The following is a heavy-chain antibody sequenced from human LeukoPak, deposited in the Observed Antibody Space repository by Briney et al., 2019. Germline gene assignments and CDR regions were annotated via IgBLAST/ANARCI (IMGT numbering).Heavy chain of an antibody. CDR2: IYYSGST. CDR3: ARQTGYGSYFDY. V-gene: IGHV4-39*01. CDR1: GGSISSSSYY. J-gene: IGHJ4*02. D-gene: IGHD5-18*01. Sequence: SETLSLTCTVSGGSISSSSYYWGWIRQPPGKGLELIGSIYYSGSTYYNPSLKSRVTISVDTSKNQFSLKLCSVTAADTAVYYCARQTGYGSYFDYWGQGTLVSVSS.